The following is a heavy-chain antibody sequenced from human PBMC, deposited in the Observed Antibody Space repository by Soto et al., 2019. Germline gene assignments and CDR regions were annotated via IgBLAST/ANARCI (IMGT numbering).Heavy chain of an antibody. D-gene: IGHD3-22*01. CDR1: GYTFTSYG. CDR2: INAGNGNT. Sequence: QIQLMQSGAEVKKPGASVKVSCKASGYTFTSYGIRWVRQAPGQRLEGTGWINAGNGNTKYSEKFQGRVTITRDTSARTAYLELSSLRSEDTAVYYCARDPNDSSAYYHHYYYGMDVWGQGTTVTVSS. J-gene: IGHJ6*02. V-gene: IGHV1-3*01. CDR3: ARDPNDSSAYYHHYYYGMDV.